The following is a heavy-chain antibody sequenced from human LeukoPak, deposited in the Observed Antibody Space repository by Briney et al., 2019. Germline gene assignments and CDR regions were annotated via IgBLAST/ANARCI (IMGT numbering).Heavy chain of an antibody. J-gene: IGHJ4*02. D-gene: IGHD1-1*01. Sequence: PGGSLRLSCAASGFTFSSYSMNWVRQAPGEGLEWVSSISSSSSNIYYADSVEGRFTISRDNAKNSLYLQMNSLRVEDTAVYYCARCTTGRTFGSLREIKRSREIDYWGQGTLVTVSS. V-gene: IGHV3-21*01. CDR3: ARCTTGRTFGSLREIKRSREIDY. CDR1: GFTFSSYS. CDR2: ISSSSSNI.